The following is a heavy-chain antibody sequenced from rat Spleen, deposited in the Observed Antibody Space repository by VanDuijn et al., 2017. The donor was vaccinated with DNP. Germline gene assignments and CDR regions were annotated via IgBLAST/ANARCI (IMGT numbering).Heavy chain of an antibody. CDR2: FTTSGGNT. J-gene: IGHJ3*01. CDR3: ARHEDYSSYIYGFAY. V-gene: IGHV5-25*01. D-gene: IGHD1-2*01. Sequence: EVQLVESGGGLVQPGRSLKLSCAASGFTFSEYDMAWVRQAPTKGLEWVAAFTTSGGNTYYRDSVKGRFTVSRDNAKSTLYLQMDSLRSEDTATYYCARHEDYSSYIYGFAYWGQGTLVTVSS. CDR1: GFTFSEYD.